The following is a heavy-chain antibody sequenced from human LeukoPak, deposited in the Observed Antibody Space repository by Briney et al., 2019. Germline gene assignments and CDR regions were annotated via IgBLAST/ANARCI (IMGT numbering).Heavy chain of an antibody. CDR1: GYTFTSYG. CDR2: ISAYNGNT. D-gene: IGHD3-10*01. V-gene: IGHV1-18*01. J-gene: IGHJ6*02. Sequence: ASVKVSCKASGYTFTSYGISWVRQAPGQGLEWMGWISAYNGNTNYAQKLQGRVTMTTDTSTSTAYMELRSLRSDDTAVYYCARGIDDYYGSGRGSYYYYGMDVWGQGTTVTVSS. CDR3: ARGIDDYYGSGRGSYYYYGMDV.